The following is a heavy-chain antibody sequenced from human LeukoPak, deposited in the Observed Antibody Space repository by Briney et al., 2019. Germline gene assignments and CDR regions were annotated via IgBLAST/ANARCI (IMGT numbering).Heavy chain of an antibody. Sequence: GASVKVSFTASGYTFTSYGISWVRQAPGQGLEWMGWISAYNGNTNYAQKLQGRVTMTTDTSTSTAYMELRSLRSDDTAVYYCARVDSSGYYSLAYYYYGMDVWGQGTTVTVSS. CDR2: ISAYNGNT. CDR3: ARVDSSGYYSLAYYYYGMDV. D-gene: IGHD3-22*01. V-gene: IGHV1-18*01. CDR1: GYTFTSYG. J-gene: IGHJ6*02.